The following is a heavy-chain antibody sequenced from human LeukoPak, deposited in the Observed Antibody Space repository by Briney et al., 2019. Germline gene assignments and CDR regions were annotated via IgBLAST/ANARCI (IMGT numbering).Heavy chain of an antibody. CDR3: ARADRSYYDFWSGYQGMDV. J-gene: IGHJ6*02. Sequence: PGGSLRLSCAASGFTFRSTVMTWVRQAPGKGLEWVSYISSSSSTIYYADSVKGRFTISRDNAKNSLYLQMNSLRDEDTAVYYCARADRSYYDFWSGYQGMDVWGQGTTVTVSS. CDR1: GFTFRSTV. V-gene: IGHV3-48*02. CDR2: ISSSSSTI. D-gene: IGHD3-3*01.